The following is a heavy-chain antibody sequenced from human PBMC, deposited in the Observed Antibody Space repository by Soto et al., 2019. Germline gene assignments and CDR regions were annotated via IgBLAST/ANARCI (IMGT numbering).Heavy chain of an antibody. Sequence: EVQLLESGGGLVQPGGSLRLSCAVSGFSFRSSPMSWVRRAPGKGLEWVSGINGGDDSKHYAESVRGRFTITRDNSKNTLRLQRNSLRVEDTAIDYCAKDAHWGRISPTHDYRGQGTLVTVAS. CDR3: AKDAHWGRISPTHDY. CDR2: INGGDDSK. J-gene: IGHJ4*02. V-gene: IGHV3-23*01. CDR1: GFSFRSSP. D-gene: IGHD3-16*01.